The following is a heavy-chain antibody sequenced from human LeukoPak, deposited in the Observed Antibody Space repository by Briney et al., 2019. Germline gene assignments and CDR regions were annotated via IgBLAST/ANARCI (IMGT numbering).Heavy chain of an antibody. CDR3: ASAPFSKLGKLRPIAAAFWFDP. Sequence: GASVKVSCKVSGYTLTELSMHWVRQAPGKGLEWMGGFDPEDGETIYAQKFQGRVTMTEDTSTDTAYMELSSLRSEDTAVYYCASAPFSKLGKLRPIAAAFWFDPWGQGTLVTVSS. D-gene: IGHD6-13*01. V-gene: IGHV1-24*01. CDR1: GYTLTELS. J-gene: IGHJ5*02. CDR2: FDPEDGET.